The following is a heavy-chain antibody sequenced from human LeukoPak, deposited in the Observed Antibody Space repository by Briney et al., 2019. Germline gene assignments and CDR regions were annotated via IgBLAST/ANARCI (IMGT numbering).Heavy chain of an antibody. CDR3: ARCPSLKRPYYFDS. J-gene: IGHJ4*02. CDR2: IYYSGST. CDR1: GGSISSYY. Sequence: SETLSLTCTVSGGSISSYYWSWIRQPPGKGLEWIGYIYYSGSTNYNPSLKSRVTISVDTSKNQFSLKLSSVTAADTAVYYCARCPSLKRPYYFDSWGQGTLVTVSS. V-gene: IGHV4-59*01.